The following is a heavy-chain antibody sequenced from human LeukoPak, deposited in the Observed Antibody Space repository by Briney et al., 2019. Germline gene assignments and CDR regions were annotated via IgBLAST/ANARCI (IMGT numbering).Heavy chain of an antibody. J-gene: IGHJ3*02. CDR1: GGSISSGDYY. V-gene: IGHV4-31*03. Sequence: PSQTLSLTCTVSGGSISSGDYYWSWIRQHPGKGLEWIGYIYYSGSTYYNPSLKSRVTISVDTSKNQFSLKLSSVTAADTAVYYCARITVDRDAFDIWGQGTMVTVSS. CDR2: IYYSGST. CDR3: ARITVDRDAFDI. D-gene: IGHD4-23*01.